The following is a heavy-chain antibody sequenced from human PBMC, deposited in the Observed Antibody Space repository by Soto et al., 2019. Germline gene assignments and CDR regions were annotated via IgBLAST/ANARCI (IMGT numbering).Heavy chain of an antibody. V-gene: IGHV3-21*01. J-gene: IGHJ4*02. CDR3: ARDHSGTWNVKY. CDR2: ISSSSSYI. D-gene: IGHD1-7*01. CDR1: GFTFSSYI. Sequence: GGSLRLSCAASGFTFSSYIMNWVRQAPGKGLEWVSSISSSSSYIYYADSVKGRFTISRDNAKNSLYLQMNSLRAEDTAVYYCARDHSGTWNVKYWGQGTLVTVSS.